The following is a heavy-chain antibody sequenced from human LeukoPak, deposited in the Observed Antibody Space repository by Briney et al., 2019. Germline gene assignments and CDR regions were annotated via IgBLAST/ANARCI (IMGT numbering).Heavy chain of an antibody. CDR2: ISYDGSNK. V-gene: IGHV3-30-3*01. CDR1: GFTFGSYA. CDR3: ADPKGTAAGTVY. Sequence: PGGSLRLSCAASGFTFGSYAMHWVRQAPGKGLEWVAVISYDGSNKYYADSVKGRFTISRDNSKNTLYLQMNSLRAEDTAVYYCADPKGTAAGTVYWGQGTLVTVSS. J-gene: IGHJ4*02. D-gene: IGHD6-13*01.